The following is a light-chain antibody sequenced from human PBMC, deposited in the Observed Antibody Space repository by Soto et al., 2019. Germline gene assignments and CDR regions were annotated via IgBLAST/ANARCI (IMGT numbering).Light chain of an antibody. Sequence: EIQMTQSPSSGSASVGDRVAITCRASQSISSYFNSYQHKPGKAPKLLIYAASTLQSGVPSRFSGSGSGTEFTLTISSLQPEDFATYYCQQLNSYPTITFGQGTRLEIK. CDR1: QSISSY. CDR3: QQLNSYPTIT. V-gene: IGKV1-9*01. CDR2: AAS. J-gene: IGKJ5*01.